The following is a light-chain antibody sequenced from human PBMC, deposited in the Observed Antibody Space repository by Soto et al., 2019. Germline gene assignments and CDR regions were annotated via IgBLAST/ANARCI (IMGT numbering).Light chain of an antibody. V-gene: IGKV1-33*01. CDR2: DAS. J-gene: IGKJ4*01. CDR1: QDISNY. Sequence: DIQMNQSPSSLSASVGDRVTITCQASQDISNYINWYQQKPGKAPKLLIYDASNLETGVPSRFSGSGSGTDFTFTISGLQPEDTATYYCQQYENPLLTFGGGTKVEIK. CDR3: QQYENPLLT.